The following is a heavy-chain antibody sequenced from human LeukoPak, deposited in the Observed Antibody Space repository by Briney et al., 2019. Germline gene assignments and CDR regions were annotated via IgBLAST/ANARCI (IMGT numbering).Heavy chain of an antibody. Sequence: GASVKVSCKASGYTFTAYYMHWVRQAPGQGLEWMGWINPNSGGTNYAQKFQGRVTMTRDTSITTAYMELSRLRSDDTAVYYCARVHPPQIAVAGYWGQGTLVTVSS. J-gene: IGHJ4*02. V-gene: IGHV1-2*02. D-gene: IGHD6-19*01. CDR1: GYTFTAYY. CDR2: INPNSGGT. CDR3: ARVHPPQIAVAGY.